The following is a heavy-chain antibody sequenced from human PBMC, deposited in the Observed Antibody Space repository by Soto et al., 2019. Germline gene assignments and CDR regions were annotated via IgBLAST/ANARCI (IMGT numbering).Heavy chain of an antibody. J-gene: IGHJ4*02. CDR3: ARDKVILDY. V-gene: IGHV3-48*01. CDR2: ISSSSSTI. CDR1: GFTFSSYS. D-gene: IGHD2-21*01. Sequence: GGSLRLSCAASGFTFSSYSMNWVRQAPGKGLEWVSYISSSSSTIYYADSVKGRFTISKDNAKNSLYLQMNSLRAEDTAVYYCARDKVILDYWGQGTLVTVSS.